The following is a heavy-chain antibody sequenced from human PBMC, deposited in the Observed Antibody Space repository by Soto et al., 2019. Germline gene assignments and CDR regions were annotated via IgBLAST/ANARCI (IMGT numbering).Heavy chain of an antibody. CDR3: ARQGKDGHNQGYGMDV. J-gene: IGHJ6*02. V-gene: IGHV5-51*01. CDR1: GYSFTSYW. Sequence: GESLKISCKGSGYSFTSYWIGWVRQMPGKGLEWMGITHPGDSETRYSPSFEGQVTISADKSISTAYLQWSSLKASDTAMYYCARQGKDGHNQGYGMDVWGQGTTVTVSS. CDR2: THPGDSET.